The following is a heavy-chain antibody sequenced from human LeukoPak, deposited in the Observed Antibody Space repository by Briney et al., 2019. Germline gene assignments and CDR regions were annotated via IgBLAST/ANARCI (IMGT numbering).Heavy chain of an antibody. CDR1: GYTFTDYY. CDR3: VRDHASSYDY. V-gene: IGHV1-2*02. D-gene: IGHD1-26*01. J-gene: IGHJ4*02. Sequence: ASVKVSCKASGYTFTDYYIHCVRQAPGQGLEWMGWIGPKNGDTHYAQKFQGRLTMTRDTSITTAFIELSRLTSDDTAVYYCVRDHASSYDYWGQGTLVTVSS. CDR2: IGPKNGDT.